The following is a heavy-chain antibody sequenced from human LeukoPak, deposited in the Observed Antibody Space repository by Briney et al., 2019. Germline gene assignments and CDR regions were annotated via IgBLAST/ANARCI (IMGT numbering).Heavy chain of an antibody. CDR2: IKQDGREK. V-gene: IGHV3-7*01. Sequence: GGSLRLSCAVSGFTFNNYWMSWVRQAPGKGLEWVANIKQDGREKNYVDSVKGRFTISRDNAKNSLYLQMNSLRAEDTAVYYCAREAGYCSGGSCYSPHSYYGMDVWGQGTTVTVSS. J-gene: IGHJ6*02. CDR3: AREAGYCSGGSCYSPHSYYGMDV. D-gene: IGHD2-15*01. CDR1: GFTFNNYW.